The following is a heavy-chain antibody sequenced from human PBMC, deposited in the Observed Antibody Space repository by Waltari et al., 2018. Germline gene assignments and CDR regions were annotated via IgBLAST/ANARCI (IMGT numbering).Heavy chain of an antibody. Sequence: QVQLQESGPGLVKPSETLSLTCAVSGYSISSGYYWGWIRQPPGKGLEWIGSIYHSGSIYSHPSLQSRVTISVDTSKNQFSLKLSSVTAADTAVYYCARSLRRDYYDSSGYLLLGYFDYWGQGTLVTVSS. CDR3: ARSLRRDYYDSSGYLLLGYFDY. CDR1: GYSISSGYY. J-gene: IGHJ4*02. V-gene: IGHV4-38-2*01. CDR2: IYHSGSI. D-gene: IGHD3-22*01.